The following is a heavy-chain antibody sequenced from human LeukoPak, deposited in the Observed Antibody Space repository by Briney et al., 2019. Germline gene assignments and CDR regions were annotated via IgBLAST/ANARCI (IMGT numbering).Heavy chain of an antibody. J-gene: IGHJ3*02. CDR2: SYYSGST. CDR1: GDSISNYY. Sequence: PSETLSLTCTVSGDSISNYYWSWIRQPPGKGLEWIGNSYYSGSTNYNPSLKSRVTISEDTSKNQFSLRLSSVTAADTAVYYCANSRGSYYDFDIWGQGTLVTVSS. D-gene: IGHD1-26*01. CDR3: ANSRGSYYDFDI. V-gene: IGHV4-59*01.